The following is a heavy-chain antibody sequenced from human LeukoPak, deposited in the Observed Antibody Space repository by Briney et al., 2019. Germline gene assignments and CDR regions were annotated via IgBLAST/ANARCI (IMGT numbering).Heavy chain of an antibody. Sequence: GGSLRLSCAASQFTFSNYAMSWVRQAPGKGLEWVPAIGGSGGSTYYADSVKGRFTISRDNSKNTLYVQMNSLRAEDTAVYCCAKGHYYGSGSLDYWGQGTLVTVSS. CDR3: AKGHYYGSGSLDY. D-gene: IGHD3-10*01. V-gene: IGHV3-23*01. CDR2: IGGSGGST. J-gene: IGHJ4*02. CDR1: QFTFSNYA.